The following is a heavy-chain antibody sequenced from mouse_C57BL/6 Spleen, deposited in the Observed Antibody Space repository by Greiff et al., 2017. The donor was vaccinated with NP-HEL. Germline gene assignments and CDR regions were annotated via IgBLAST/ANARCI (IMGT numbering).Heavy chain of an antibody. Sequence: EVKLVESEGGLVQPGSSMKLSCTASGFTFSDYYMAWVRQVPEKGLEWVANINYDGSSTYYLDSLKSRFIISRDNAKNILYLQMSSLKSEDTATYYCARYYYDSSYEAMDYWGQGTSVTVAS. D-gene: IGHD1-1*01. CDR2: INYDGSST. CDR1: GFTFSDYY. CDR3: ARYYYDSSYEAMDY. V-gene: IGHV5-16*01. J-gene: IGHJ4*01.